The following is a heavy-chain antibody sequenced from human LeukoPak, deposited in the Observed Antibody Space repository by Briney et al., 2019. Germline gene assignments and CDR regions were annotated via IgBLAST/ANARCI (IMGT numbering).Heavy chain of an antibody. CDR1: GFTFSDYY. CDR3: ARDRGYCSGGSCYPKNFDY. CDR2: ISSSSSYT. J-gene: IGHJ4*02. Sequence: PGGSLRLSCAASGFTFSDYYMSWIRQAPGKGLEWVPYISSSSSYTNYADSVKGRFTISRDNAKNSLYLQMNSLRAEDTAVYYCARDRGYCSGGSCYPKNFDYWGQGTLVTVSS. V-gene: IGHV3-11*06. D-gene: IGHD2-15*01.